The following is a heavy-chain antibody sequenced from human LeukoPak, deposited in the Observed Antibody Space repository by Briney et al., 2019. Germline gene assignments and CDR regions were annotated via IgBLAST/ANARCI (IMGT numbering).Heavy chain of an antibody. CDR1: GGSFSGYY. CDR3: ARDLNYYGSGSYNANWFDP. J-gene: IGHJ5*02. CDR2: IYYSGST. D-gene: IGHD3-10*01. V-gene: IGHV4-59*01. Sequence: SETLSLTCAVYGGSFSGYYWSWIRQPPGKGLEWIGYIYYSGSTNYNPSLKSRVTISVDTSKNQFSLKLSSVTAADTAVYYCARDLNYYGSGSYNANWFDPWGQGTLVTVSS.